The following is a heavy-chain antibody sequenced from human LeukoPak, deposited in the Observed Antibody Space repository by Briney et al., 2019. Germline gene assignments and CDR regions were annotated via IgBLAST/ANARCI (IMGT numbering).Heavy chain of an antibody. V-gene: IGHV1-69*04. J-gene: IGHJ4*02. CDR1: GGTFSSYA. Sequence: GASVKVSCKASGGTFSSYAISWVRQAPGQGLEWMGRIIPIPGIANYAQKFQGRVTITADKSTSTAYMELSSLRSEDTAVYYCARAGPHCSGGSCYFGYWGQGTLVTVSS. CDR2: IIPIPGIA. D-gene: IGHD2-15*01. CDR3: ARAGPHCSGGSCYFGY.